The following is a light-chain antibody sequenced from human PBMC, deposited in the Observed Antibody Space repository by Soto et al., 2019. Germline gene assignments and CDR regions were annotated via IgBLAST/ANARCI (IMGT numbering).Light chain of an antibody. CDR2: AAS. J-gene: IGKJ5*01. Sequence: DIQMTHSPSSLSASVGDRVTITCRASQSISSYLNWYQQKPGKAPKLLIYAASSLQSGVPSRFSGSGSGTDFTLTISSLQPEDFATYYCQQSYSTFITFGQGTRLEIK. CDR3: QQSYSTFIT. V-gene: IGKV1-39*01. CDR1: QSISSY.